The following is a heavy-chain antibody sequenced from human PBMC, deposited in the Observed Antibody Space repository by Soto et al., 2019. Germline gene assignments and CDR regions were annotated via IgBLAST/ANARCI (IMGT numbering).Heavy chain of an antibody. Sequence: EVQLVESGGGLVQPGRSLRLSCAASGFTFDDYAMHWVRQAPGTGLEWVSGISRNSGSIGYADSVKGRFTISRDNAKNSLYLQMNSLRAEDTALYYCAKGYYGSGSYYNDGYMDVWGKGTTVTVSS. CDR1: GFTFDDYA. J-gene: IGHJ6*03. V-gene: IGHV3-9*01. D-gene: IGHD3-10*01. CDR2: ISRNSGSI. CDR3: AKGYYGSGSYYNDGYMDV.